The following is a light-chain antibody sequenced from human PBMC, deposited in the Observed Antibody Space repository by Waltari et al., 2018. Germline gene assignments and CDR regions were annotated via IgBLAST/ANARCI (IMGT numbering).Light chain of an antibody. CDR1: QSLSKY. Sequence: EIVLTQSPGTLSLSPGERATLSCRASQSLSKYLAWYQQKPGQAPRLLIYHASSRAAGIPDRFSGSGYGTDFSLTISRLEPEDFAVYYCQHYESLLVTFGQGTKVEIK. V-gene: IGKV3-20*01. J-gene: IGKJ1*01. CDR2: HAS. CDR3: QHYESLLVT.